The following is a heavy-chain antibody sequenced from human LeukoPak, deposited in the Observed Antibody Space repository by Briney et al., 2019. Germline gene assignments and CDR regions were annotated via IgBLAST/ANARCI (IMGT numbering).Heavy chain of an antibody. J-gene: IGHJ4*02. CDR2: ISYSGST. CDR1: GGSISTYY. D-gene: IGHD1-26*01. Sequence: TSETLSLTCTVSGGSISTYYWSWIRQPPGKGLEWIGYISYSGSTNYNPSLKSRVTISLDTSKNQFALKLSSVTAADTAVYYCARSYGPATHDYWGQGALVTVSS. CDR3: ARSYGPATHDY. V-gene: IGHV4-59*08.